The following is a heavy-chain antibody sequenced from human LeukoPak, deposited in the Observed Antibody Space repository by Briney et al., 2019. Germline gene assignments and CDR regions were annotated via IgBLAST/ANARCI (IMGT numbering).Heavy chain of an antibody. V-gene: IGHV3-53*01. D-gene: IGHD3-22*01. J-gene: IGHJ4*02. CDR2: IYSGGST. CDR3: ARTYYYDSSGYYRNDY. CDR1: GFTVSSNY. Sequence: GGSLRLSCAASGFTVSSNYMSWVRQAPGKGLEWVSVIYSGGSTYHADSVKGRFTISRDNSKNTLYLQMNSLRAEDTAVYYCARTYYYDSSGYYRNDYWGQGTLVTVSS.